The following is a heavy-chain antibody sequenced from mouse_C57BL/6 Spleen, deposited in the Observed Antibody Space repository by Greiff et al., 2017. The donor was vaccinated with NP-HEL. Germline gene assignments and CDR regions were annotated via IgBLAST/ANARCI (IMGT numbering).Heavy chain of an antibody. J-gene: IGHJ1*03. CDR3: TRGDYSNYVNFDV. V-gene: IGHV1-15*01. CDR1: GYTFTDYE. D-gene: IGHD2-5*01. Sequence: VQLQQSGAELVRPGASVTLSCKASGYTFTDYEMHWVKQTPVHGLEWIGAIDPETGGTAYNQKFKGKAILTADKSSSTAYMELRSLTSEDSAVYYCTRGDYSNYVNFDVWGTGTTVTVSS. CDR2: IDPETGGT.